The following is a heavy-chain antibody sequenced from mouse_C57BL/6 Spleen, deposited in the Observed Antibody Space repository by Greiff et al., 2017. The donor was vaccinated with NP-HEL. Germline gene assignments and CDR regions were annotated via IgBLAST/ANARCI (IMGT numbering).Heavy chain of an antibody. D-gene: IGHD1-1*01. CDR1: GYSITSGYY. CDR3: ARATVVFDY. Sequence: EVQLKESGPGLVKPSQSLSLTCSVTGYSITSGYYWNWIRQFPGNKLEWMGYISYDGSNNYNPSLKNRISITRDTSKNQFFLKLNSVTTEDTATYYCARATVVFDYWGQGTTLTVSS. V-gene: IGHV3-6*01. J-gene: IGHJ2*01. CDR2: ISYDGSN.